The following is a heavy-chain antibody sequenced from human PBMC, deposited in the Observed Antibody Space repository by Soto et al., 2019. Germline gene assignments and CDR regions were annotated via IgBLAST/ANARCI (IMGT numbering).Heavy chain of an antibody. Sequence: SETLSLTCTVSGGSISSNYWTWIRQPPGKGLEWIGYVYNSGSTNYNPSLKSRVTISEDTPKSQFSLKVNSMTAADTAVYYCARYRREAVAGYTLDNWGQGILVTVS. CDR3: ARYRREAVAGYTLDN. J-gene: IGHJ4*02. V-gene: IGHV4-59*01. CDR1: GGSISSNY. D-gene: IGHD6-13*01. CDR2: VYNSGST.